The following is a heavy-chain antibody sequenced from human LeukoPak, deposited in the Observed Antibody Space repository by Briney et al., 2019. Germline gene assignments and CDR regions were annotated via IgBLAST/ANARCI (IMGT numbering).Heavy chain of an antibody. Sequence: ASVKVSCKASGYTFTGYYMHWVRQAPGQGLEWMGRINPNSGGTNYAQKFQGWFTMTRDTSISTAYMELSRLRSDDTAVYYCARWKSVGWFGEDYGMDVWGQGTTVTVSS. J-gene: IGHJ6*02. D-gene: IGHD3-10*01. CDR1: GYTFTGYY. V-gene: IGHV1-2*04. CDR2: INPNSGGT. CDR3: ARWKSVGWFGEDYGMDV.